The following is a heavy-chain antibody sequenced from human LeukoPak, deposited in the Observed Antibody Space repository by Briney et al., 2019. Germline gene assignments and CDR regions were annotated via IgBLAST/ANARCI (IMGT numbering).Heavy chain of an antibody. J-gene: IGHJ5*02. V-gene: IGHV4-61*09. Sequence: SETLSLTCTVSGGSISSGSYSWSWIRQPAGQGLEWIGHIYTSGRNNYNPSLKSRVTMSIDTSKNHFSLRLSSVTAADTAVYYCAREVGVTTSIRFDPWGQGTLVTVSS. D-gene: IGHD1-26*01. CDR1: GGSISSGSYS. CDR2: IYTSGRN. CDR3: AREVGVTTSIRFDP.